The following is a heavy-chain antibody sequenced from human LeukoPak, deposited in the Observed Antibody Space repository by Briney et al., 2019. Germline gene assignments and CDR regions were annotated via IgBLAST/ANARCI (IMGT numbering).Heavy chain of an antibody. V-gene: IGHV3-30-3*01. CDR1: GFTFSSYA. Sequence: PGGSLRLSCAASGFTFSSYAMHWVRQAPGKGLEWVAVISYDGSNKYYADSVKGRFTISRDNSKNTLYLQMNSLRAEDTAVYYCARSALRWYHAFDIWGQGTMVTVSS. J-gene: IGHJ3*02. CDR2: ISYDGSNK. D-gene: IGHD4-23*01. CDR3: ARSALRWYHAFDI.